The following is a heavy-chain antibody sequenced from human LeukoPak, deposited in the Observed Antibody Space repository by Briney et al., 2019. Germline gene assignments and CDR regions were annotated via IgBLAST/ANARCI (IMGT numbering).Heavy chain of an antibody. V-gene: IGHV3-23*01. CDR2: IGGSGDNT. CDR3: AKDSAIVPAAPYGMDV. CDR1: AFTFSNYA. Sequence: GGSLRLSCAASAFTFSNYAMSWVRQAPGKGLEWVSTIGGSGDNTYYADSVKGRFTISRDNPKNTLYLQMNSLRAEDTAVYYCAKDSAIVPAAPYGMDVWGRGTTVTVSS. D-gene: IGHD2-2*01. J-gene: IGHJ6*02.